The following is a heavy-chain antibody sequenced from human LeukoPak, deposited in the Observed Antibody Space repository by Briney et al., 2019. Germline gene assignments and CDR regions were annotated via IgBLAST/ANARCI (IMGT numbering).Heavy chain of an antibody. CDR3: AGGYSYGIPSFADY. D-gene: IGHD5-18*01. J-gene: IGHJ4*02. V-gene: IGHV3-30-3*01. Sequence: GGSLRLSCAASGFIFSTYVIHWVRQAPGKGLEWVAVISYDGNSKHYADSVKGRFTVSTDNSKNTVYLQMNSLRAEDTAVYYCAGGYSYGIPSFADYRGQGTLVTVSS. CDR1: GFIFSTYV. CDR2: ISYDGNSK.